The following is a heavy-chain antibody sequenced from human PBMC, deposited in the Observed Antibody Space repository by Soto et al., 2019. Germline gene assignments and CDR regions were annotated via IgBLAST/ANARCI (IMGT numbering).Heavy chain of an antibody. Sequence: GGSLRLSCAASGFTFSSYSMNWVRQAPGKGLEWVSSISSSSSYIYYADSVKGRFTISRDNAKNSLYLQMNSLRAEDTAVYYCARDRFSSSTSHYYYYGMDVWGQGTTVTVSS. V-gene: IGHV3-21*01. D-gene: IGHD2-2*01. CDR1: GFTFSSYS. CDR2: ISSSSSYI. J-gene: IGHJ6*02. CDR3: ARDRFSSSTSHYYYYGMDV.